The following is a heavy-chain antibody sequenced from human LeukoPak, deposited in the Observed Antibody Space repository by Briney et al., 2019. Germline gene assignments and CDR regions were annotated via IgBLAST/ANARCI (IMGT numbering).Heavy chain of an antibody. CDR3: AKRYYDFPLVY. V-gene: IGHV3-23*01. CDR1: GFTFSIYA. Sequence: GGSLRLSCAASGFTFSIYAMNWVRQAPGQGLEWVSSISANGGETHYADSVTGRFTISRDNSKNTLYLQINNPRVEDTAVYYCAKRYYDFPLVYWGQGDLVTVSS. D-gene: IGHD3-3*01. CDR2: ISANGGET. J-gene: IGHJ4*02.